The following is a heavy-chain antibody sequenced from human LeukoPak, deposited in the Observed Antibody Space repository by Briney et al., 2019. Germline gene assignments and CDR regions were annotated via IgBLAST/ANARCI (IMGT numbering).Heavy chain of an antibody. D-gene: IGHD6-13*01. CDR3: ARRIAAAGTFDY. CDR2: IYYSGST. V-gene: IGHV4-61*01. Sequence: KPSGTLSLTCTVSGGSVSSGSYYWSWIRQPPGKGLEWIGYIYYSGSTNYNPSLKSRVTISVDTSKNQFSLKLSSVTAADTAVYYCARRIAAAGTFDYWGQGTLVTVSS. CDR1: GGSVSSGSYY. J-gene: IGHJ4*02.